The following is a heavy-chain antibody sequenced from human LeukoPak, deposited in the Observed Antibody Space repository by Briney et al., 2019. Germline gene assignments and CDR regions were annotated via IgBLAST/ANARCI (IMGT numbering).Heavy chain of an antibody. D-gene: IGHD2/OR15-2a*01. CDR3: ARKVGYSIVSMDV. CDR1: GFTLSSYS. V-gene: IGHV3-48*02. CDR2: ISSSSSII. J-gene: IGHJ6*02. Sequence: PGGSLRLSCAASGFTLSSYSMNWVRQAPGKGLEWVSFISSSSSIIYYADSVKGRFTISRDNAKNSLYLQMNSLRDEDTAVYYCARKVGYSIVSMDVWGQGTTVTVSS.